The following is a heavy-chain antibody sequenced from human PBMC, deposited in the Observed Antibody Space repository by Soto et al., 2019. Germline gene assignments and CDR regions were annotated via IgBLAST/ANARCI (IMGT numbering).Heavy chain of an antibody. CDR2: IYPGDSDT. V-gene: IGHV5-51*01. D-gene: IGHD4-4*01. CDR1: GYSFTSYW. CDR3: ARSPSQFTVTRLGYYYYGMDV. J-gene: IGHJ6*02. Sequence: GESLKISCKGSGYSFTSYWIGWVRQMPGKGLEWMGIIYPGDSDTRYSPSFQGQVTISADKSISTAYLQWSSLKASDTAMYYCARSPSQFTVTRLGYYYYGMDVWGQGTTVTVSS.